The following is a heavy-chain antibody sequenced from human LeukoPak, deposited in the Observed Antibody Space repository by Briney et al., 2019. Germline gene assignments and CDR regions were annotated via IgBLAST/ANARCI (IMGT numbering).Heavy chain of an antibody. CDR2: IYYSGST. CDR1: GGSISGYY. Sequence: PSETLSLTCAVSGGSISGYYLNWIRQPPGKGLEWIAFIYYSGSTNYNPSLESRVTISVDTSKNQFSLKLTSVTAADTAIYYCAATRLAAAGKANWGRGTLVTVSS. J-gene: IGHJ4*02. CDR3: AATRLAAAGKAN. D-gene: IGHD6-13*01. V-gene: IGHV4-59*12.